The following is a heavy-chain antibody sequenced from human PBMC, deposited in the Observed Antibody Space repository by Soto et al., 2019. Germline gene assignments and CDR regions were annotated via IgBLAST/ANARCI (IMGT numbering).Heavy chain of an antibody. CDR1: GFTFRSYS. CDR2: LRSSSSII. Sequence: EVQLVESGGGLVQPGGSLRLSCAASGFTFRSYSMNWVRQAPGKGLEWVSHLRSSSSIIKYAGSVKGRFTISKDNAKNSLYLQMNSLRDTDTTVYFCAREVEAAAGPYYYYGMDVWGQGTTVTVSS. J-gene: IGHJ6*02. V-gene: IGHV3-48*02. CDR3: AREVEAAAGPYYYYGMDV. D-gene: IGHD6-13*01.